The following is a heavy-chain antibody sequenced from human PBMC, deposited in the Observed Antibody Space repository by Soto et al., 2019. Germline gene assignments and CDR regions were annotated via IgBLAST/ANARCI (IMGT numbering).Heavy chain of an antibody. D-gene: IGHD4-17*01. CDR3: ARGHYGRDY. Sequence: GVPQRLSCAAAEGTFIHHWVSWVRQALGKGLEWVADIKPDGSEKYYVDSVKGRFTISRDNAKNSVYLQMNSLRAEDTAVYYCARGHYGRDYWGQGTLVTVSS. CDR2: IKPDGSEK. V-gene: IGHV3-7*01. CDR1: EGTFIHHW. J-gene: IGHJ4*02.